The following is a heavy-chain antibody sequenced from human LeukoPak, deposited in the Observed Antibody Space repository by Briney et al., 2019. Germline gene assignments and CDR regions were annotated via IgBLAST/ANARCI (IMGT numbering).Heavy chain of an antibody. V-gene: IGHV4-34*01. CDR1: GGSFSGYY. CDR2: INHSGST. J-gene: IGHJ4*02. Sequence: SETLSLTCAVYGGSFSGYYWSWIRQPPGKGLEWIGEINHSGSTNYNPSLKSRVTISVDTSKNQFSLKLSSVTAADTAVYYCARKLTAMVFPIDYWGQGTLVTVSS. D-gene: IGHD5-18*01. CDR3: ARKLTAMVFPIDY.